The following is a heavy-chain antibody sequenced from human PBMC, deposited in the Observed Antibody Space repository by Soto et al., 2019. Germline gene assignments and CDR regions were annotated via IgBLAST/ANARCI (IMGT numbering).Heavy chain of an antibody. Sequence: QVQLVQSGAEVKKPGASVKVSCKASGYTFTSYGISWVRQAPGQGLEWMGWISAYNGNTNYAQKLQGRVTMTTDTWMSTAYMDLRSTRSAVTVVYYCARWIGLWSGWGYYAMDVWGQGTTFTVSS. CDR1: GYTFTSYG. CDR2: ISAYNGNT. CDR3: ARWIGLWSGWGYYAMDV. V-gene: IGHV1-18*01. D-gene: IGHD5-18*01. J-gene: IGHJ6*01.